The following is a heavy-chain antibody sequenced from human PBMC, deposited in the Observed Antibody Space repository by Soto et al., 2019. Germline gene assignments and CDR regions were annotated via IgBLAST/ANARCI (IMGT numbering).Heavy chain of an antibody. V-gene: IGHV4-34*01. J-gene: IGHJ6*04. CDR2: INHSGST. D-gene: IGHD2-2*01. Sequence: SETLSLTCAVYGGSFSGYYWSWIRQPPGKGLEWIGEINHSGSTNYNPSLKSRVTISVDTSKNQFSLKLSSVTAADTAVYYCASTPYQLLRVDVWGKGTTVTVSS. CDR3: ASTPYQLLRVDV. CDR1: GGSFSGYY.